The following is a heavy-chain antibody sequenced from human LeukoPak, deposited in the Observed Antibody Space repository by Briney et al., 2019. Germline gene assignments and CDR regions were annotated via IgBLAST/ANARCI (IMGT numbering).Heavy chain of an antibody. CDR1: GYTFTSYG. D-gene: IGHD2-2*01. Sequence: ASVKVSCKASGYTFTSYGIIWVRQAPGQGLEWMGWISAYNGNTNYTQKLQGRVTMTTDTSTSTAYMELRSLRSDDTAVYYCARVPAAMPFDCWGQRTLVTVS. CDR3: ARVPAAMPFDC. CDR2: ISAYNGNT. V-gene: IGHV1-18*01. J-gene: IGHJ4*02.